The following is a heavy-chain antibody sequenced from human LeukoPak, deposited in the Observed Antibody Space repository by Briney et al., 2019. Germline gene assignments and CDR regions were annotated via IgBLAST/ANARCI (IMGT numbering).Heavy chain of an antibody. V-gene: IGHV4-59*08. CDR3: AGGGWSFDAFDF. J-gene: IGHJ3*01. CDR1: GGSISTYY. Sequence: KSSETLSLTCTVSGGSISTYYWSWIRQPPGKGLEWIGYIHHSGSTNYSPSLKSRVTISVDTSKNRFSLRLSSLTAADTAVYFCAGGGWSFDAFDFWAKGQWSPSLQ. CDR2: IHHSGST. D-gene: IGHD6-19*01.